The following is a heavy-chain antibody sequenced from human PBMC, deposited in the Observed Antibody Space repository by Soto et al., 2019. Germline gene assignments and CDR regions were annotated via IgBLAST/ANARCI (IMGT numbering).Heavy chain of an antibody. D-gene: IGHD3-22*01. J-gene: IGHJ4*02. CDR2: ISYDGSNK. Sequence: GSLRLSCAASGFTFSSYGMHWVRQAPGKGLEWVAVISYDGSNKYYADSVKGRFTISRDNSKNTLYLQMNSLRAEDTAVYYCAKDPRYDSSGSYFDYWGQGPLVTVSS. CDR3: AKDPRYDSSGSYFDY. V-gene: IGHV3-30*18. CDR1: GFTFSSYG.